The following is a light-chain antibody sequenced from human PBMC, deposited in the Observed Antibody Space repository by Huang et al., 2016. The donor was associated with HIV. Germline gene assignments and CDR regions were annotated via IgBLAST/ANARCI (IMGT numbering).Light chain of an antibody. CDR1: QSIANY. V-gene: IGKV3-11*01. Sequence: EIVLTQSPVPLSLSPGERATLSCRASQSIANYLAWYQQKPGQAPRLIIYDASDRVTGVPARFSGSGSGTDFTLTISSLEPEDFAVYYCQQRSHWRTFGQGTKLEIK. CDR3: QQRSHWRT. J-gene: IGKJ2*01. CDR2: DAS.